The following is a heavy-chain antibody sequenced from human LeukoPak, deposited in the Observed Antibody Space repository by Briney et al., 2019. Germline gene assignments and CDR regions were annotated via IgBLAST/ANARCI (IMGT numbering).Heavy chain of an antibody. CDR3: ARRGGTRYFDWLPPANWFDP. Sequence: KSSETLSLTCAVYGGSFSGYYWSWIRQPPGKGLEWIGEINHSGSTNYNPSLKSRVTISVDTSKNQFSLKLSSVTAADTAVYYCARRGGTRYFDWLPPANWFDPWGQGTLVTVSS. J-gene: IGHJ5*02. CDR1: GGSFSGYY. D-gene: IGHD3-9*01. CDR2: INHSGST. V-gene: IGHV4-34*01.